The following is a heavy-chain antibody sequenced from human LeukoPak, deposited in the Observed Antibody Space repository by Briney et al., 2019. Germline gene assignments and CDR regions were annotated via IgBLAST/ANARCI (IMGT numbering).Heavy chain of an antibody. CDR3: ARVGDSSGYYQYVDY. CDR2: INPNSGGT. J-gene: IGHJ4*02. Sequence: ASVKVSCKASGYTFSGCYMHWVRQAPGQGLEWMGWINPNSGGTNYAQKFQGRVTMTRDTSISTAYMELSRLRSDDTAVYYCARVGDSSGYYQYVDYWGQGTLVTVSS. CDR1: GYTFSGCY. V-gene: IGHV1-2*02. D-gene: IGHD3-22*01.